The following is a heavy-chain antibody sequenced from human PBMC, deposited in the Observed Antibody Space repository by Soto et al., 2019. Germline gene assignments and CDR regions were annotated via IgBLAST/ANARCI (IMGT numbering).Heavy chain of an antibody. J-gene: IGHJ6*02. CDR3: AKDQYYYGSGSFYYYYGMDV. D-gene: IGHD3-10*01. V-gene: IGHV3-7*01. CDR1: GFTFSPYY. Sequence: PGGSLRLSCAASGFTFSPYYMSWVRQAPGKGLEWLAMTTQDGNDKHYVDSVRGRFTISRDNSKNTLYLQMNSLRAEDTAVYYFAKDQYYYGSGSFYYYYGMDVWGQGTTVTVSS. CDR2: TTQDGNDK.